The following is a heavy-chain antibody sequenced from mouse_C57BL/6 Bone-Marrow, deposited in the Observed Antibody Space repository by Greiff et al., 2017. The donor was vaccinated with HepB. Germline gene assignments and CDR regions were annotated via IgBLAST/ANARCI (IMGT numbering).Heavy chain of an antibody. D-gene: IGHD1-1*01. Sequence: DVHLVESGGGLVKPGGSLKLSCAASGFTFSDYGMHWVRQAPEKGLEWVAYISSGSSTIYYADTVKGRFTISRDNAKNTLFLQMTSLRSEDTAMYYCARPLTTVVDYYAMDYWGQGTSVTVSS. V-gene: IGHV5-17*01. CDR1: GFTFSDYG. CDR2: ISSGSSTI. CDR3: ARPLTTVVDYYAMDY. J-gene: IGHJ4*01.